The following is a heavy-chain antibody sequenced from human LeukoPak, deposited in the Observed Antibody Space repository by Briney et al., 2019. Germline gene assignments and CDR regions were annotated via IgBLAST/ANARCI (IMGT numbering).Heavy chain of an antibody. D-gene: IGHD3-10*01. CDR3: ARNPYGSGNYFDY. CDR2: IDPSDSYT. J-gene: IGHJ4*02. Sequence: GESLKISCKGSGYSFTSYWISWVRQMPGKGLEWMGRIDPSDSYTNYSPSFQGHVTISADRSISTAYLQWSSLKASDTAMYYCARNPYGSGNYFDYWGQRTLVTVSS. CDR1: GYSFTSYW. V-gene: IGHV5-10-1*01.